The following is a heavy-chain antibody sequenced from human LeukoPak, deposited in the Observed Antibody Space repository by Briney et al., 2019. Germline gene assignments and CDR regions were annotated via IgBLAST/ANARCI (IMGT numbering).Heavy chain of an antibody. D-gene: IGHD1-26*01. CDR3: ATVRQPLREARLYYFDY. CDR1: GYTLTELS. J-gene: IGHJ4*02. CDR2: FDPEDGET. V-gene: IGHV1-24*01. Sequence: ASVKVSCKVSGYTLTELSMHWVRQAPGKGLEWMGGFDPEDGETIYAQKFQGRVTMTEDTSTDTAYMELSGLRSEDTAVYYCATVRQPLREARLYYFDYWGQGTLVTVSS.